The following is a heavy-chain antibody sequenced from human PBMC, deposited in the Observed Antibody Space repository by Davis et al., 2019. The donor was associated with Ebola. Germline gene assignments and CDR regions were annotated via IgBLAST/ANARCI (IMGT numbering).Heavy chain of an antibody. J-gene: IGHJ6*03. CDR3: AKGSSSSYYYYMDV. V-gene: IGHV3-30*02. CDR1: GFTFSSYG. CDR2: IRYDGSNK. Sequence: GESLKISCAASGFTFSSYGMHWVRQAPGKGLEWVAFIRYDGSNKYYADSVKGRFTISRDNSKNTLYLQMNSLRAEDTAVYYCAKGSSSSYYYYMDVWGKGTTVTVSS. D-gene: IGHD6-6*01.